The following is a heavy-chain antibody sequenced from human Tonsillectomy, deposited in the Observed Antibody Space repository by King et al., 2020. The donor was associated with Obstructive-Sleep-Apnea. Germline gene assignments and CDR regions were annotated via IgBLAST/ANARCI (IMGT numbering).Heavy chain of an antibody. CDR1: GFTFSSYS. Sequence: VQLVESGGGLVQPGGSLRLSCAASGFTFSSYSMNWVRQAPGKGLEWVSYISSSSSNIYYADSVKGRFTISRDNAKNSLYLQMNSLRAEDTAVFYCARGGLGWYAGEYDSWGQGTLVTVSS. J-gene: IGHJ4*02. CDR2: ISSSSSNI. V-gene: IGHV3-48*04. CDR3: ARGGLGWYAGEYDS. D-gene: IGHD6-19*01.